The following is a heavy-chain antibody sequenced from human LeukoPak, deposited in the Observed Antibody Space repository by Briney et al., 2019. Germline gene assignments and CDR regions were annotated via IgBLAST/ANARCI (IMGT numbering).Heavy chain of an antibody. CDR3: ARDVGKPYYDFWSGYSRYYFDY. Sequence: PSETLSLACTVSGGSISSYYWSWIRQSPGKGLEWIGYIHYSGSTNYNPSLKSRVTISEDTSKNQFSLKLSSVTAADTAVYYCARDVGKPYYDFWSGYSRYYFDYWGQGTLVTVSS. J-gene: IGHJ4*02. CDR1: GGSISSYY. V-gene: IGHV4-59*12. CDR2: IHYSGST. D-gene: IGHD3-3*01.